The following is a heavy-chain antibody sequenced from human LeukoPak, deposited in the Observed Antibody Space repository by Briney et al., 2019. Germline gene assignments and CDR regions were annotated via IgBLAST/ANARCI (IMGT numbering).Heavy chain of an antibody. D-gene: IGHD3-22*01. V-gene: IGHV3-7*01. CDR1: GFTFSSYW. Sequence: PGGSLRLSCAASGFTFSSYWMSWVRQAPGKGLEWVANIKQDGSEKYYVDSVKGRFTISRDNAKNSLYPQMSSLRAEDTAVYYCARDTYDSSGYYAHLDYWGQGTLVTVSS. CDR3: ARDTYDSSGYYAHLDY. CDR2: IKQDGSEK. J-gene: IGHJ4*02.